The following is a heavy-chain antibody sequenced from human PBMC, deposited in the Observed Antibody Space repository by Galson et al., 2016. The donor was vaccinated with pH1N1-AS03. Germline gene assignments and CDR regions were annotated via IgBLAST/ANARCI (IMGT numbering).Heavy chain of an antibody. V-gene: IGHV4-4*02. CDR1: GDSISTSNW. D-gene: IGHD5-18*01. CDR3: ARDVLPYSLGLDV. Sequence: SETLSLTCAVSGDSISTSNWWSWVRQPPGKGLEWIGEVSHAGRTNYSPSLKSRVTISLDKSKNQFSLQLTSVTAASTAVYYCARDVLPYSLGLDVWGQGTTVTVSS. CDR2: VSHAGRT. J-gene: IGHJ6*02.